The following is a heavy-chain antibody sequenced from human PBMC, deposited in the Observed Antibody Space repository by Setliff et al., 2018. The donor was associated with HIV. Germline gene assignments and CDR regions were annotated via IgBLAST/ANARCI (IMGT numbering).Heavy chain of an antibody. CDR2: IYHSGST. D-gene: IGHD3-9*01. CDR3: ARDQPQDYDSLTGYYTGRYFDY. J-gene: IGHJ4*02. Sequence: SETLSLTCAVYGGSFSGYYWSWIRQPPGKGLEWIGEIYHSGSTNYNPSLKSRVTISVDTSKNQFSLKLTSVTAADTAVYYCARDQPQDYDSLTGYYTGRYFDYWGRGTLVTVSS. V-gene: IGHV4-34*01. CDR1: GGSFSGYY.